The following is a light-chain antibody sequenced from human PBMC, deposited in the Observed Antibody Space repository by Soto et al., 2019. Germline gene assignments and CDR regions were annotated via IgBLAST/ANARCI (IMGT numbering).Light chain of an antibody. CDR1: SRDVGGYNY. V-gene: IGLV2-14*01. J-gene: IGLJ2*01. Sequence: QSALTQPASVSGSPGQSITISCTGTSRDVGGYNYVSWYQQHPGKAPKLMIYEVSNRHSGVSARFSGSKSGNTASLTISGLQSEDEADYYCSSYTTFNTPYVIFGGGTKLTVL. CDR2: EVS. CDR3: SSYTTFNTPYVI.